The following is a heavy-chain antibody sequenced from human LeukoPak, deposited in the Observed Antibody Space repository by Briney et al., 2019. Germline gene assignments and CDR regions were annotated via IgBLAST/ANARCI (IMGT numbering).Heavy chain of an antibody. Sequence: KPSETLSLTCSVSGGSISSNFWGLIRQPPREGLEWMGYIYSSGSTKYNPSLKSRVTISVDTSKNQFSLKLSSVTAADTAVYYCARCRDEFGDYGFDFWGQGNLVTVSS. CDR2: IYSSGST. D-gene: IGHD4-17*01. V-gene: IGHV4-59*01. CDR3: ARCRDEFGDYGFDF. CDR1: GGSISSNF. J-gene: IGHJ4*02.